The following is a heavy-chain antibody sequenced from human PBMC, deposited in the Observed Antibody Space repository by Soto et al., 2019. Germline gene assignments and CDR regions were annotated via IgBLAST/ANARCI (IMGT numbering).Heavy chain of an antibody. CDR3: ARGPYFYEFWSGYQDS. CDR1: GGSISSYY. Sequence: PSDTLSLTCTVSGGSISSYYWSWIRQPPGKGLEWIGYIYYSGSTNYNPSLKRRVTISVDTSKNQFSLKLSSVTAADTAVYYCARGPYFYEFWSGYQDSWGQGTLVTVS. J-gene: IGHJ4*02. CDR2: IYYSGST. V-gene: IGHV4-59*01. D-gene: IGHD3-3*01.